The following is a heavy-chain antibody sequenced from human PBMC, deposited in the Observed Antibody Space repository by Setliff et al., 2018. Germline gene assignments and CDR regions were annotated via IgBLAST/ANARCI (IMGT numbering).Heavy chain of an antibody. D-gene: IGHD3-3*01. CDR2: INPSGGST. CDR1: GYTFTSYY. CDR3: ARGRNYNFWSGYYNYYYYGMDV. V-gene: IGHV1-46*01. J-gene: IGHJ6*02. Sequence: ASVKVSCKASGYTFTSYYMHWVRQAPGQGLEWMGIINPSGGSTSYAQKFQCRVTMTRDTSTSTVYMELSSLRSEDTAVYYCARGRNYNFWSGYYNYYYYGMDVWGQGTTVTVSS.